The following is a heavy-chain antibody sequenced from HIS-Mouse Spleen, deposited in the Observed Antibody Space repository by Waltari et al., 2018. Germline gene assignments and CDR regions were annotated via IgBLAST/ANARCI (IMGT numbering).Heavy chain of an antibody. D-gene: IGHD7-27*01. J-gene: IGHJ3*02. V-gene: IGHV1-8*01. CDR3: ARGWLPGLELGHAFDI. Sequence: QVQLVQSGAEVKKPGASVKVSCKASGYTFTSYDINWVRQATGQGLEWMGWMNPNSGNTGYAQKFQGRVTMTRNTSISTAYMELSSLRSEDTAVYYCARGWLPGLELGHAFDIWGQGTMVTVSS. CDR1: GYTFTSYD. CDR2: MNPNSGNT.